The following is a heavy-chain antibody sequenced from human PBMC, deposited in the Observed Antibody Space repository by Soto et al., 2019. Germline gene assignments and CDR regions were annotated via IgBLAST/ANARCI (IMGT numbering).Heavy chain of an antibody. D-gene: IGHD5-12*01. Sequence: GSSVKVSCKASGYPFPRSHIHWVRQVPGQGLEWMGWVNPNSGGAQYAQQFQGRVTMTRDTSVTSAYMEVTRLRSDETAVYYCARANSGDDDEFDYWGQGTTVTVSS. V-gene: IGHV1-2*02. J-gene: IGHJ4*02. CDR1: GYPFPRSH. CDR3: ARANSGDDDEFDY. CDR2: VNPNSGGA.